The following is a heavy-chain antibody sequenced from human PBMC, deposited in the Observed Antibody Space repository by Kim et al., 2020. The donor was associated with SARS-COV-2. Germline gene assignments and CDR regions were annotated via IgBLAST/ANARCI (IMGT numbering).Heavy chain of an antibody. CDR2: INPNSGGT. CDR1: GYTFTGYY. Sequence: ASVKVSCKASGYTFTGYYMHWVRQAPGQGLEWMGWINPNSGGTNYAQKFQGRVTMTRDTSISTAYMELSRLRSDDTAVYYCAGLDLAAAGSPFDYWGQGTLVTVSS. CDR3: AGLDLAAAGSPFDY. V-gene: IGHV1-2*02. D-gene: IGHD6-13*01. J-gene: IGHJ4*02.